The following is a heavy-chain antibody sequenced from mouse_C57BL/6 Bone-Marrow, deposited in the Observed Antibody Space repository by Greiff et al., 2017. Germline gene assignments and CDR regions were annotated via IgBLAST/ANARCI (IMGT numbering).Heavy chain of an antibody. V-gene: IGHV1-81*01. CDR2: IYPRSGNT. Sequence: VQLQQSGAELARPGASVKLSCKASGYTFTSYGISWVKPRTGQGLAWLGEIYPRSGNTYYNEKFKGKATLTADQSSSTASMELRSLTSEDSAVYFCARSDYYGSSFAYWGQGTLGTVSA. D-gene: IGHD1-1*01. CDR3: ARSDYYGSSFAY. CDR1: GYTFTSYG. J-gene: IGHJ3*01.